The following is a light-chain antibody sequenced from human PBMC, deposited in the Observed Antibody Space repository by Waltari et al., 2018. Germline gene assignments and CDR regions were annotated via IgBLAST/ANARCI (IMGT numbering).Light chain of an antibody. CDR3: TSYTSSGTLVV. J-gene: IGLJ2*01. CDR1: SSDVGGYAY. Sequence: QSALTQPASVSGSPGQSITISCTGTSSDVGGYAYVSWYQQHPGKAPKLMIYEVSNRPSGVSNRFAASKSGNTASLTISGLQAEDEADYYCTSYTSSGTLVVFGGGTKLTVL. CDR2: EVS. V-gene: IGLV2-14*01.